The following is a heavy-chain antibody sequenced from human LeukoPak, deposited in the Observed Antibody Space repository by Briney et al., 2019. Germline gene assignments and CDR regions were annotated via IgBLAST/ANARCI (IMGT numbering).Heavy chain of an antibody. CDR3: ARVGISQWLVQSYYGMGV. D-gene: IGHD6-19*01. V-gene: IGHV1-2*02. CDR1: GYTFTGYY. Sequence: ASVKVSCKASGYTFTGYYMHWVRQAPGQGLEWMGWINPNSGGTNYAQKFQGRVTMTRDTSISTAYMELSRLRSDDTAVYYCARVGISQWLVQSYYGMGVWGQGTTVTVSS. CDR2: INPNSGGT. J-gene: IGHJ6*02.